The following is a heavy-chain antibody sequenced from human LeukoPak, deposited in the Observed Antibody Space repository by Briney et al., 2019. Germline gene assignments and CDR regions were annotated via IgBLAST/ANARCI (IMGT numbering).Heavy chain of an antibody. D-gene: IGHD4-17*01. V-gene: IGHV5-51*01. CDR3: ARPSDYGAYYFDY. CDR1: GYSFTSYW. J-gene: IGHJ4*02. CDR2: IYPGDSET. Sequence: GESLKISCKGSGYSFTSYWIGWVRQMSGKGLELMGVIYPGDSETRYSPSFQGQVTIPADKSINTAFLQWSSLKASDTAMYYCARPSDYGAYYFDYLGQGTLVTVSS.